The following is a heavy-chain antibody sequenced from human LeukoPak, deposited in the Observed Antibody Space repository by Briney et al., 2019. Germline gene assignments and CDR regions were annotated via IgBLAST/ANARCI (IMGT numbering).Heavy chain of an antibody. CDR2: IGGRGTIT. J-gene: IGHJ3*02. V-gene: IGHV3-23*01. Sequence: GGSLRLSCAASGFTFSSYAMSWVRQAPGKGLEWVSAIGGRGTITYYADSVKGRFTISKDNSKNTLYLQMNSLRAEDTAVYYCARDFMGAFDIWGQGTMVTVSS. CDR3: ARDFMGAFDI. CDR1: GFTFSSYA.